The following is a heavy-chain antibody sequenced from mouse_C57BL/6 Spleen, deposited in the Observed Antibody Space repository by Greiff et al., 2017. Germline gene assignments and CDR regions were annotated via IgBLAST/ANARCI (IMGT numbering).Heavy chain of an antibody. V-gene: IGHV3-1*01. D-gene: IGHD1-1*01. CDR2: ISYSGSP. Sequence: EVQLQESGPGLVKPSQSLSLTCTVTGYSITSGYDWHWIRHFPGNKLEWMGYISYSGSPNYNPSLKSRISITHDTSKNPFFLKLNSVTTEDTATYYCARGIYYYYSRSNWDFDVWGTGTTVTVSS. CDR1: GYSITSGYD. CDR3: ARGIYYYYSRSNWDFDV. J-gene: IGHJ1*03.